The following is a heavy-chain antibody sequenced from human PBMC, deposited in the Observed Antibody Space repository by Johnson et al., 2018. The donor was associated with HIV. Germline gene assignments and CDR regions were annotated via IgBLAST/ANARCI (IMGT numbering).Heavy chain of an antibody. CDR3: TTEAPTLLRAFDI. V-gene: IGHV3-15*01. CDR2: IKIRTDGGLT. Sequence: VQLLESGGGLVTPGGPLRLSFAASGFTFNNAWLNWVRQALGKGREWVGRIKIRTDGGLTDYAAPVKGRFTISRDDSKNTLYLQMNSLKTEDTAVYYCTTEAPTLLRAFDIWGQGTMVTVSS. J-gene: IGHJ3*02. CDR1: GFTFNNAW.